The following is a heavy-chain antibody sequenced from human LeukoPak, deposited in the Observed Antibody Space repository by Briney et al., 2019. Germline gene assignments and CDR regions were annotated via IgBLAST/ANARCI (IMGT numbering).Heavy chain of an antibody. CDR2: ISGSGGGT. V-gene: IGHV3-23*01. CDR3: ARDRYSSAGGYYYYYMDV. D-gene: IGHD6-19*01. CDR1: GFTFSSYA. J-gene: IGHJ6*03. Sequence: GGSLRLSCAASGFTFSSYAMSWVRQAAGKGLEWVSGISGSGGGTYYADSVKGRFTISRDNAKNSLYLQMNSLRAEDTAVYYCARDRYSSAGGYYYYYMDVWGKGTTVTVSS.